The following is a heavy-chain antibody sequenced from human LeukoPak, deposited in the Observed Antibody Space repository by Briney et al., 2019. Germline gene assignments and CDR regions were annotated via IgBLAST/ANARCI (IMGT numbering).Heavy chain of an antibody. CDR3: ARHYTNVPAATMFPGL. D-gene: IGHD2-2*01. Sequence: GGSLRLSCAASGFTFCGYGMHWVRQTPGKGVEWVAVIWYDRSKEYSADSVYGRFTISLDNSKNTLYLQMNSLRAEDTAVYYCARHYTNVPAATMFPGLWGQGTLVTVSS. CDR1: GFTFCGYG. CDR2: IWYDRSKE. V-gene: IGHV3-33*01. J-gene: IGHJ4*02.